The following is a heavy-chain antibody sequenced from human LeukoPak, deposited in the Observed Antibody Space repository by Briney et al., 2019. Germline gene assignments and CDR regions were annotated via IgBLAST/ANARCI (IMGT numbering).Heavy chain of an antibody. D-gene: IGHD5-12*01. J-gene: IGHJ6*03. CDR1: GGSISSYY. CDR3: ARARSGYDGYYYYYMDV. V-gene: IGHV4-59*01. Sequence: SETLSLTCTVSGGSISSYYWSWIRQPPGKGLEWIGYIYYSGSTKYNPSLKSRVTISVDTSKNQFSLKLSSVTAADTAVYYCARARSGYDGYYYYYMDVWGKGTTVTVSS. CDR2: IYYSGST.